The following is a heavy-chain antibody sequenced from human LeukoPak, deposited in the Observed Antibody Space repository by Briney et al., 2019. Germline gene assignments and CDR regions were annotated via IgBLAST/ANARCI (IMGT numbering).Heavy chain of an antibody. D-gene: IGHD1-26*01. Sequence: SETLSLTCSVSGGSIISNYYFGWIRQPPGKGLEWIGSTFFNGSTYYSSSLKSRVTISVDTSKNQFSLRLRFVTAADTAVYYCVRGVGGEYFYFVRWGQGALVTVSA. V-gene: IGHV4-39*07. CDR1: GGSIISNYY. J-gene: IGHJ4*02. CDR3: VRGVGGEYFYFVR. CDR2: TFFNGST.